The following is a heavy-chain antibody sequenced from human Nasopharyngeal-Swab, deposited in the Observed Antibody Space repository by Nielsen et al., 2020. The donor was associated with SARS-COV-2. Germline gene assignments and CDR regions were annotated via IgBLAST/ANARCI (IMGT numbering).Heavy chain of an antibody. CDR1: GYTFTSYA. Sequence: ASVKVSRKASGYTFTSYAMHWVRQAPGQRLEWMGWINAGNGNTKYSQKFQGRVTITRDTSASTAYMELSSLRSEDTAVYYCARTGRNIVATIPYYGMDVWGQGTTVTVSS. CDR3: ARTGRNIVATIPYYGMDV. CDR2: INAGNGNT. D-gene: IGHD5-12*01. J-gene: IGHJ6*02. V-gene: IGHV1-3*01.